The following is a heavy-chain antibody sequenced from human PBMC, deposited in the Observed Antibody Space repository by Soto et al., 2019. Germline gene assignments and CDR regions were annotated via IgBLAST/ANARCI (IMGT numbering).Heavy chain of an antibody. D-gene: IGHD6-19*01. J-gene: IGHJ4*02. Sequence: QVQLQESGPGLVKPSETLSLTCTVSGGSISSYYWSWIRQPPGKGLEWIGYIDYSGSTNYNPSLKSRVTISVDPSKNQFSLKLSSVTAADTAVYYCARQALGIAVADYLDYWGQGTLVTVSS. CDR3: ARQALGIAVADYLDY. V-gene: IGHV4-59*08. CDR2: IDYSGST. CDR1: GGSISSYY.